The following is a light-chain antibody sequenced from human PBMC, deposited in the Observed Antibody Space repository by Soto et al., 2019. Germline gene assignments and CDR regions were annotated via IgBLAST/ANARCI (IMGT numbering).Light chain of an antibody. J-gene: IGKJ5*01. CDR2: DAS. CDR1: QSVSSY. Sequence: EIVLTQSLDTLSLSPGERATLSCRASQSVSSYLAWYQQKPGQAPRLLIYDASNRATGIPARFSGSGSGTDFTLTISSLEPEDFAVYYCQQRSNWPPTFGQGTRLEIK. CDR3: QQRSNWPPT. V-gene: IGKV3-11*01.